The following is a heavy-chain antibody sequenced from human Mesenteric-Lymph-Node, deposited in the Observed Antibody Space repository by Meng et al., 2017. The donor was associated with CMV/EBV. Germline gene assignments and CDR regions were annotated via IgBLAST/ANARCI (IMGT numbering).Heavy chain of an antibody. CDR3: ARAVGSGGGYFRYFDY. V-gene: IGHV3-21*01. CDR1: GFTFTSHS. CDR2: ISSSSTYI. J-gene: IGHJ4*02. Sequence: GESLKISCAASGFTFTSHSMNWGRQAPGKGLEWVAAISSSSTYIYYADSVKGRFTISRDNAKNSLYLQMNGLRADDTAIYYCARAVGSGGGYFRYFDYWGQGVLVTVSS. D-gene: IGHD2-15*01.